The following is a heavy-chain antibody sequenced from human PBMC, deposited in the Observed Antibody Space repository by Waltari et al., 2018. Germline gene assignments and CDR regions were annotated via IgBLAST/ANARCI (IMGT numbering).Heavy chain of an antibody. CDR2: IYSVGNT. V-gene: IGHV3-53*01. CDR3: ARDDSYGQFMRFDF. J-gene: IGHJ4*02. D-gene: IGHD5-18*01. CDR1: GLTVSRTY. Sequence: EVQLVESGGGLIQPGGSLRLSCEASGLTVSRTYMSWVRQAPGKGRGWLSAIYSVGNTFYADPVKGRFNISIDNAKNTLYLQMNSLRVDDTAMYYCARDDSYGQFMRFDFWGQGTVVTVSS.